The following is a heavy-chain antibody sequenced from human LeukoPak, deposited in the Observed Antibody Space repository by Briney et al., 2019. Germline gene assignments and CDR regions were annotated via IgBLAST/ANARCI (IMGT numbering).Heavy chain of an antibody. J-gene: IGHJ4*02. Sequence: GESLKISCKGSGYIFTSYWIGWVRHMPGKGLEWMGIIYPGDSDTRYSPSFEGQVTISADKSISTAYLQWSSLKASDTAMYYCARRYYYDCSGPYYFDYWGQGTLVTVSS. CDR1: GYIFTSYW. D-gene: IGHD3-22*01. CDR3: ARRYYYDCSGPYYFDY. CDR2: IYPGDSDT. V-gene: IGHV5-51*01.